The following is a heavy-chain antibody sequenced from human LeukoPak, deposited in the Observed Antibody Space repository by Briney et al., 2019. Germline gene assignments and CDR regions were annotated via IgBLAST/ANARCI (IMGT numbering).Heavy chain of an antibody. V-gene: IGHV3-23*01. J-gene: IGHJ4*02. D-gene: IGHD6-19*01. CDR2: ISGSGGST. CDR1: GFTFSSYA. Sequence: GGSLRLSCAASGFTFSSYAMSWVRQAPGKGLEWVSAISGSGGSTYYADSVKGRFTISRDNSKNTLYLQMNSLRAEDTAVYYCARVSAVAGTGPFDYWGQGTLVTVSS. CDR3: ARVSAVAGTGPFDY.